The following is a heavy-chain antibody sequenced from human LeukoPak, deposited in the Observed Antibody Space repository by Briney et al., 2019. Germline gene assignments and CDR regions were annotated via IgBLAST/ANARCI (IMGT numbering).Heavy chain of an antibody. D-gene: IGHD1-26*01. Sequence: ASVKVSCKASGYTFTGYHMHWVRQAPGQGLEWMGWINPNSGGTNYVQRFQGRVTMTRDTSISTAYMELSRLISDDTAVYYCARDRGSYFSDAFDIWGQGTMVTVFS. CDR3: ARDRGSYFSDAFDI. V-gene: IGHV1-2*02. J-gene: IGHJ3*02. CDR1: GYTFTGYH. CDR2: INPNSGGT.